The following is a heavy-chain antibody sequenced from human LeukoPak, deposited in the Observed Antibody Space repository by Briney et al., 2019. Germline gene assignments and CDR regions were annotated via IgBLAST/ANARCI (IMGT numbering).Heavy chain of an antibody. CDR1: GGSISSSGYY. J-gene: IGHJ6*03. Sequence: SETLSLTCIVSGGSISSSGYYWGWIRQPPGKGLEWIGSVYYSGSTFDNPSLKSRVTISLDTSKNQFSLKLSSVTAADTAVYYCARDRVERRYYMDVWGKGTTFTVSS. CDR2: VYYSGST. V-gene: IGHV4-39*07. CDR3: ARDRVERRYYMDV.